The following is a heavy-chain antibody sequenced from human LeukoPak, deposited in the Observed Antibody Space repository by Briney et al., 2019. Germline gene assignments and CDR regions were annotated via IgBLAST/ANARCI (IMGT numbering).Heavy chain of an antibody. J-gene: IGHJ4*02. CDR1: GGTFSSYA. CDR2: IIPIFGTA. Sequence: SSVKVSCKASGGTFSSYAISWVRQAPGQGLEWMGGIIPIFGTANYAQKFQGRVTITADESTSTAYMELSSLRSEDTAVYYCAREESPPGVVVIATAGFDYWGQGTLVTVSS. D-gene: IGHD2-21*01. V-gene: IGHV1-69*01. CDR3: AREESPPGVVVIATAGFDY.